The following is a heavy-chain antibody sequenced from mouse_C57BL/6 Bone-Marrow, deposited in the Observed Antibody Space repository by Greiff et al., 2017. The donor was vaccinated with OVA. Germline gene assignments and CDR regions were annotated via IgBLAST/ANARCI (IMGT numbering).Heavy chain of an antibody. Sequence: EVQVVESGGGLVQPKGSLKLSCAASGFSFNTYAMNWVRQAPGKGLEWVARIRSKSNNYATYYADSVKDRFTISRDDSESMLYLQMNNLKTEDTAMYYCVRHDVYWYFDVWGTRTTVTVSS. CDR2: IRSKSNNYAT. CDR1: GFSFNTYA. V-gene: IGHV10-1*01. D-gene: IGHD2-3*01. CDR3: VRHDVYWYFDV. J-gene: IGHJ1*03.